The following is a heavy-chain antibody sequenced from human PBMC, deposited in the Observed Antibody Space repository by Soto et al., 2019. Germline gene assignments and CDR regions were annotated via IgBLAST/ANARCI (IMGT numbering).Heavy chain of an antibody. J-gene: IGHJ4*02. V-gene: IGHV1-18*01. CDR3: ARAQLTSPKGY. CDR2: INAYNGNT. D-gene: IGHD2-2*01. CDR1: GYTFTSYA. Sequence: ASVKVSCKASGYTFTSYAMHWVRQAPGQRLEWMGWINAYNGNTNYAQKLQGRVTMTTDTSTSTAYMELRSLRSDDTAVYYCARAQLTSPKGYWGQGTLVTVSS.